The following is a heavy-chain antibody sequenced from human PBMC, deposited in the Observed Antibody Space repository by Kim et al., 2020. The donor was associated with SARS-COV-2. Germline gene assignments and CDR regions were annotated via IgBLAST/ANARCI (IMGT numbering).Heavy chain of an antibody. CDR3: ARRTPGIID. J-gene: IGHJ4*02. D-gene: IGHD1-20*01. V-gene: IGHV3-73*01. CDR1: GFTFSASA. Sequence: GGSLRLSCAASGFTFSASAIHWVRQASGKGLEWVGRIRSKAESYATSYAASVEGRFTISRDESKNTAYLQMNSLKIEDTALYYCARRTPGIIDWGQGTLV. CDR2: IRSKAESYAT.